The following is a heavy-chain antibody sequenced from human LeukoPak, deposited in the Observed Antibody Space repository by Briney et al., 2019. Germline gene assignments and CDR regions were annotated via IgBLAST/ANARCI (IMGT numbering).Heavy chain of an antibody. CDR3: ARSIGLAGGGVDV. Sequence: PGGSLRLSCAASGFTFRDYNMNWVRQAPGKGLEWVSYITDSGSTIHYADSVNGRFTISRDNAKNSLYLQMNSLRAEDSAVYYCARSIGLAGGGVDVWGRGTTVTVSS. D-gene: IGHD4-23*01. CDR2: ITDSGSTI. CDR1: GFTFRDYN. V-gene: IGHV3-11*01. J-gene: IGHJ6*02.